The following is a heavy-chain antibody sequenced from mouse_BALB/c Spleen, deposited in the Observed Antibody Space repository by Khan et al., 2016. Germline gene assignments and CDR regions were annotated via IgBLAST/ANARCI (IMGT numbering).Heavy chain of an antibody. CDR1: GFSLTTYG. Sequence: QVQLKESGPGLVAPSQSLSITCTVSGFSLTTYGIHWVRQPPGKGLEWLGIIWAGGSTNYKSALMSRLSIRKDNYKNQVFMKRHSRQTVDTAMYSCARDSVRGLYYFDYWGEGTSHTVSS. CDR2: IWAGGST. CDR3: ARDSVRGLYYFDY. J-gene: IGHJ2*03. V-gene: IGHV2-9*02.